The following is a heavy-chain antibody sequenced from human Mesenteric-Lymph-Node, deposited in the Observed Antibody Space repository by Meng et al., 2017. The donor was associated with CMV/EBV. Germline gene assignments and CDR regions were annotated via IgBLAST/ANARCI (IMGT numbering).Heavy chain of an antibody. CDR1: GFTFSSFE. V-gene: IGHV3-48*03. Sequence: GGSLRLSCAASGFTFSSFEINWVRQAPGKGLEWVACVSETGSSLYYADSVKGRFTISRDNSKNTLYLQMKSLRADDTAVYYCAKDSCRDYWGQGTLVTVSS. J-gene: IGHJ4*02. D-gene: IGHD2-15*01. CDR2: VSETGSSL. CDR3: AKDSCRDY.